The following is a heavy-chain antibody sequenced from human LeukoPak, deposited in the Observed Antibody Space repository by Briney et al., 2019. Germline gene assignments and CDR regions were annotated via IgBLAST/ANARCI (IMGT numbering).Heavy chain of an antibody. Sequence: SQTLSLTCTVSGGSISSGGYYWSWIRQHPGKGLEWIGYIYYSGSTYYNPSLKSRVTISVDTSKNQFSLKLTSVTAADTAVYYCARNSNKYSGGSPLGAFDIWGQGTMVTVSS. CDR2: IYYSGST. CDR1: GGSISSGGYY. CDR3: ARNSNKYSGGSPLGAFDI. V-gene: IGHV4-31*03. D-gene: IGHD2-15*01. J-gene: IGHJ3*02.